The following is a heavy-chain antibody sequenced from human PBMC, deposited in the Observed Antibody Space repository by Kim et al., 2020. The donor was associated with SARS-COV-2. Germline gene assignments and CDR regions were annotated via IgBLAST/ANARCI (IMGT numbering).Heavy chain of an antibody. CDR2: ISKSGDFI. Sequence: GGSLRLSCAASGFTFSSYDMNWVRQAPGKGLEWVAYISKSGDFIYNADSVKGRFTISRDNAKNSVYLQMNSLRTEDTAVYHCARGYTYGFPSWFDPWGQG. CDR3: ARGYTYGFPSWFDP. CDR1: GFTFSSYD. J-gene: IGHJ5*02. V-gene: IGHV3-48*03. D-gene: IGHD2-2*02.